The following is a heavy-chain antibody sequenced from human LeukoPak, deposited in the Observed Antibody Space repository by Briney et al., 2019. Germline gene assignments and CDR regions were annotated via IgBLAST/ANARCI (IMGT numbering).Heavy chain of an antibody. Sequence: SETLSLTCTVSGSSVTDYYWSWIRQSPGKGLEWISYIHHSGNSDYNPSLRSRVTTSLDTSKNQFSLNLISVTAADTAVYYCTRGQWGLQSWSQGTLVTASS. V-gene: IGHV4-59*02. J-gene: IGHJ5*02. D-gene: IGHD1-26*01. CDR2: IHHSGNS. CDR1: GSSVTDYY. CDR3: TRGQWGLQS.